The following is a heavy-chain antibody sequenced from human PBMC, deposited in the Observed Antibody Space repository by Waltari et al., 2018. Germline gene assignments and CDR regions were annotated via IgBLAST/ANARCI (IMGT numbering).Heavy chain of an antibody. CDR2: INAGNGNT. D-gene: IGHD4-17*01. J-gene: IGHJ4*02. Sequence: QVQLVQSGAEVKKPGASVKVSCKASGYTFTSYAMHWVRQAPGQRLEWMGWINAGNGNTKYSQGFQGRVTITAETSTDRAYMELSSLRSEDTAVYYCACTYGDSGHFDYWGQGTLVTVSS. CDR3: ACTYGDSGHFDY. V-gene: IGHV1-3*03. CDR1: GYTFTSYA.